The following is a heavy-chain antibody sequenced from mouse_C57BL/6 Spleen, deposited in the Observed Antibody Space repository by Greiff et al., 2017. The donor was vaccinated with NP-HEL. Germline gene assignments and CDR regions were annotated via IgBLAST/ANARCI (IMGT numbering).Heavy chain of an antibody. CDR2: ISSGGDYI. V-gene: IGHV5-9-1*02. D-gene: IGHD2-4*01. J-gene: IGHJ2*01. Sequence: EVQRVESGEGLVKPGGSLKLSCAASGFTFSSYAMSWVRQTPEKRLEWVAYISSGGDYIYYADTVKGRFTISRDNARNTLYLQMSSLKSEDTAMYYCTRDRDDYGLFDYWGQGTTLTVSS. CDR3: TRDRDDYGLFDY. CDR1: GFTFSSYA.